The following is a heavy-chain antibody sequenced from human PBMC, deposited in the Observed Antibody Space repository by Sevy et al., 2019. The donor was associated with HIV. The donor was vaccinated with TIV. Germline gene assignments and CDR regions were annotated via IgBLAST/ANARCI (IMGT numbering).Heavy chain of an antibody. D-gene: IGHD2-2*01. CDR2: IYTSGST. V-gene: IGHV4-4*07. CDR1: GGSISSYY. CDR3: AGDRFRYCSSTSCYRHAFDI. Sequence: SETLSLTCTVSGGSISSYYWSWIRQPAGKGLEWIGRIYTSGSTNYNPSLKSRVTMSVDTSKNQFSLKLSSVTAADTAVYYCAGDRFRYCSSTSCYRHAFDIWGQGTMVTVSS. J-gene: IGHJ3*02.